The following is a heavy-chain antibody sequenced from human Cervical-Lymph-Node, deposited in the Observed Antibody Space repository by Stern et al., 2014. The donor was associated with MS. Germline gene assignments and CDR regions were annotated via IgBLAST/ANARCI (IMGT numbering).Heavy chain of an antibody. Sequence: MQLVESGAEVKKPGSSVNVSCKASGGTFSSYAINWVRQAPGQGLEWMGGIIPLFGAANYAQRFQSRVTITADKSTSTAYMELSSLRSGDTAIYYCAINYGDHHAFDIWGQGTMVTVSS. CDR1: GGTFSSYA. J-gene: IGHJ3*02. CDR2: IIPLFGAA. CDR3: AINYGDHHAFDI. V-gene: IGHV1-69*06. D-gene: IGHD4-17*01.